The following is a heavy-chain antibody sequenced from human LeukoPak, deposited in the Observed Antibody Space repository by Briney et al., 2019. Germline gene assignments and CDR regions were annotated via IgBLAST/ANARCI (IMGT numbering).Heavy chain of an antibody. CDR1: GFTFSNYG. CDR3: AKSQYGIAAAGTFAFDI. V-gene: IGHV3-23*01. D-gene: IGHD6-13*01. Sequence: PGGSLRLSCAASGFTFSNYGLSWVRQAPGKGLEWVSHISGSAYSTYYADSVKGRFTISRDNSKNTLYLQMNSLRAEDTAVYYCAKSQYGIAAAGTFAFDIWGQGTMVTVSS. CDR2: ISGSAYST. J-gene: IGHJ3*02.